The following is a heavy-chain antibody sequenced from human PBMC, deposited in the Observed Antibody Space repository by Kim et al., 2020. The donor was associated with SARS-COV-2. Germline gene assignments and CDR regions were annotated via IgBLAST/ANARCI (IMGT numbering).Heavy chain of an antibody. J-gene: IGHJ5*02. Sequence: ASVKVSCKASGYTFTSYAMHWVRQAPGQRLEWMGWINAGNGNTKYSQKFQGRVTITRDTSASTAYMELSSLRSEDAAVYYCARSSEDIVVLPAADNWFDPWGQGTLVTVSS. CDR2: INAGNGNT. V-gene: IGHV1-3*01. D-gene: IGHD2-2*01. CDR3: ARSSEDIVVLPAADNWFDP. CDR1: GYTFTSYA.